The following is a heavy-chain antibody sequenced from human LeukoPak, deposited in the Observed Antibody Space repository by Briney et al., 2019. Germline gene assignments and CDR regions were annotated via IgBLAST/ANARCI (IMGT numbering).Heavy chain of an antibody. Sequence: SVKVSCKASGGTFSSYAISWVRQAPGQGLEWMGGIIPIFGTANYAQKFQGRVTITADKSTSTAYMELSSLRSEDTAVDYCARDGGYYDYVWGSYRFDYWGQGTLVTVSS. CDR1: GGTFSSYA. CDR3: ARDGGYYDYVWGSYRFDY. J-gene: IGHJ4*02. D-gene: IGHD3-16*02. V-gene: IGHV1-69*06. CDR2: IIPIFGTA.